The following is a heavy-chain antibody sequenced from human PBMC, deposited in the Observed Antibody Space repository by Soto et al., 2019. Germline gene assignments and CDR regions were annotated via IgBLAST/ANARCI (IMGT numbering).Heavy chain of an antibody. Sequence: SVKVSCKASGYTFTGRYMHSVRQAPGQGLEWMGWINPNRGDTNYAQEFQGRVTMTRDTSIGTAYMELSSLRSNDTAIYYCARESSGITLYGMDVWGQGTTVTVSS. V-gene: IGHV1-2*02. CDR2: INPNRGDT. CDR3: ARESSGITLYGMDV. CDR1: GYTFTGRY. J-gene: IGHJ6*02. D-gene: IGHD1-7*01.